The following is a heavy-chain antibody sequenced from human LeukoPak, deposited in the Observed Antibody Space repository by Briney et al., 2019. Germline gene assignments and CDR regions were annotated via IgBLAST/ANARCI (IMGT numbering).Heavy chain of an antibody. CDR2: ISGSGGST. V-gene: IGHV3-23*01. D-gene: IGHD6-19*01. CDR3: AKGYSSGWWGYYFDY. CDR1: GFTFSSYA. Sequence: GGSLRLSCAASGFTFSSYAMSWVRQAPGKGLEWVSAISGSGGSTYCADSVKGRFTISRDNSKNTLYLQMNSLRAEDTAVYYCAKGYSSGWWGYYFDYWGQGTLVTVSS. J-gene: IGHJ4*02.